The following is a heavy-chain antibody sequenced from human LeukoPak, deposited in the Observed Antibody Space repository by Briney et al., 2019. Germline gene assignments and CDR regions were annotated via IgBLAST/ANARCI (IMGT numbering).Heavy chain of an antibody. CDR3: AKDRVCSGVSCYFDY. Sequence: PGGSLRLSCAASGFTVSSYYMSWVRQAPGKGLEWVSGISGSGDSTYYADSVRGRFTISRDNSKNTLHLQMNSLRAEDTAVYYCAKDRVCSGVSCYFDYWGQGTLVTVSS. CDR1: GFTVSSYY. J-gene: IGHJ4*02. CDR2: ISGSGDST. D-gene: IGHD2-15*01. V-gene: IGHV3-23*01.